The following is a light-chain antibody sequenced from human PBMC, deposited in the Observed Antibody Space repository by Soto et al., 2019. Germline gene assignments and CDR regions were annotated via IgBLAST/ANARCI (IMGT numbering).Light chain of an antibody. CDR1: SSDVGGYNY. CDR3: SSYTSSNTLEVV. V-gene: IGLV2-14*03. J-gene: IGLJ2*01. CDR2: DVS. Sequence: QSALTQPASVSGSPGQSITISCTGTSSDVGGYNYVSWYQQHPGKAPKLMIYDVSNRPSGVSNRFSGSKSGNTASLTISGLQADDEADYYCSSYTSSNTLEVVFGGGTKLTVL.